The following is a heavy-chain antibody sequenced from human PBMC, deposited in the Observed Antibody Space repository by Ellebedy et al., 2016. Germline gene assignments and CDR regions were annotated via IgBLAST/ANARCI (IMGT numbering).Heavy chain of an antibody. CDR2: MNPNSGNT. Sequence: ASVKVSCKASGYTFTSYDINWVRQATGQGLEWMGWMNPNSGNTGYGQKFQGRVTMTRNASIRTASMELSSLRSEDTAVYYGARCGHFYDSSGYLNMAFDIWGQGTMVTVSS. J-gene: IGHJ3*02. V-gene: IGHV1-8*01. CDR3: ARCGHFYDSSGYLNMAFDI. D-gene: IGHD3-22*01. CDR1: GYTFTSYD.